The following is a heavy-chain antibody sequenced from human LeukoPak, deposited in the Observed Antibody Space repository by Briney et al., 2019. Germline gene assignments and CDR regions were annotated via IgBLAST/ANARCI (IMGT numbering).Heavy chain of an antibody. CDR1: GYTFTSYD. CDR2: MNPNSGNT. Sequence: ASVKVSCKASGYTFTSYDINWVRQATGQGLEWMGWMNPNSGNTGYAQKFQGRVTMTTDTSTSTAYMEVRSLRSDDTAVYYCARALRGGDYYGSGSPPGYWGQGTLVTVSS. J-gene: IGHJ4*02. V-gene: IGHV1-8*01. D-gene: IGHD3-10*01. CDR3: ARALRGGDYYGSGSPPGY.